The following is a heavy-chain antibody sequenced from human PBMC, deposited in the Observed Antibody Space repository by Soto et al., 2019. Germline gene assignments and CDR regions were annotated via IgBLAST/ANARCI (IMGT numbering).Heavy chain of an antibody. Sequence: VRLSCAASGFTFSDYWMSWVRQAPGKGPEWVANIKFDGSEKQYVDSVKGRFSISRDNSRNSLFLQMNSLRAGDTAVYYCVKDGGYCSSTTCYSPRNHYFDSWGQGTLVTVSS. CDR3: VKDGGYCSSTTCYSPRNHYFDS. CDR2: IKFDGSEK. D-gene: IGHD2-2*01. V-gene: IGHV3-7*03. CDR1: GFTFSDYW. J-gene: IGHJ4*02.